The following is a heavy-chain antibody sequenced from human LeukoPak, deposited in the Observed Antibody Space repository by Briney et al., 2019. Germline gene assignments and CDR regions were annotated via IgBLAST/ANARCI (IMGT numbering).Heavy chain of an antibody. Sequence: GGSLRLSCAASGFTFSSYAMSWVRQAPGKGLEWVSAISGSGGSTYYADSVKGRFTISRDNAKNSLYLQMNSLRAEDTAVYYCARAGSSYLLYYYYGMDVWGQGTTVTVSS. J-gene: IGHJ6*02. CDR2: ISGSGGST. D-gene: IGHD6-13*01. V-gene: IGHV3-23*01. CDR3: ARAGSSYLLYYYYGMDV. CDR1: GFTFSSYA.